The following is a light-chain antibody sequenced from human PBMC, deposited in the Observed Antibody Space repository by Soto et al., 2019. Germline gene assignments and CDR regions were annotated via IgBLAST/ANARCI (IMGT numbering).Light chain of an antibody. CDR2: KAS. CDR3: QQSYSIPPIT. J-gene: IGKJ5*01. Sequence: DSTMTQSPSTLSGSVGDRVTITCRASQTISSWLAWYQQKPGKAPKLLIYKASTLKSGVPSRFSGSGSGTEFTLTISSLQPDDFATYYCQQSYSIPPITFGQGTRLEIK. CDR1: QTISSW. V-gene: IGKV1-5*03.